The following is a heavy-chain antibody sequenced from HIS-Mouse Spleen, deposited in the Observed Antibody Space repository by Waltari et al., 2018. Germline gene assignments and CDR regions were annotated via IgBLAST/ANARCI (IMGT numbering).Heavy chain of an antibody. Sequence: QLQLQESGPGLVKPSEPLSLTCTVPGGSISSSSYYWGWIRQPPGKGLEWNGSIYYRGSTYYNPSLKSRVTISVDTSKNQFSLKLSSVTAADTAVYYCAREIPYSSSWYDWYFDLWGRGTLVTVSS. CDR2: IYYRGST. D-gene: IGHD6-13*01. J-gene: IGHJ2*01. V-gene: IGHV4-39*07. CDR1: GGSISSSSYY. CDR3: AREIPYSSSWYDWYFDL.